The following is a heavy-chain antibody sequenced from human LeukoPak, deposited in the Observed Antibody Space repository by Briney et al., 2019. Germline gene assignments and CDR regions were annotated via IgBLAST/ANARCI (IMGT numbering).Heavy chain of an antibody. Sequence: SETLSLTCAVYGGSFSGYYWSWIRQPPGKGLEWIGEINHSGSTNYNPSLKSRVTISVDTSKNQFSLKLSSVTAADTAVYYCARAPKIIQLWFLTPGHWFDPWGQGTLVTVSS. D-gene: IGHD5-18*01. V-gene: IGHV4-34*01. J-gene: IGHJ5*02. CDR3: ARAPKIIQLWFLTPGHWFDP. CDR1: GGSFSGYY. CDR2: INHSGST.